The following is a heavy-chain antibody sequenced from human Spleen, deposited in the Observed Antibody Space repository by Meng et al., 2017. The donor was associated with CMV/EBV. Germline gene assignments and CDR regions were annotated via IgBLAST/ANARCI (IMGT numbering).Heavy chain of an antibody. CDR3: ARDHYDFWSGYSLNNWFDP. Sequence: GGSLRLSCAASGFTFSDYYMSWIRQAPGKGLEWVSYISSSGSTIYYADSVKGRFTISRDNAKNSLYLQMNSLRAEDTAVYYCARDHYDFWSGYSLNNWFDPWGQGTLVTVSS. CDR2: ISSSGSTI. D-gene: IGHD3-3*01. V-gene: IGHV3-11*01. J-gene: IGHJ5*02. CDR1: GFTFSDYY.